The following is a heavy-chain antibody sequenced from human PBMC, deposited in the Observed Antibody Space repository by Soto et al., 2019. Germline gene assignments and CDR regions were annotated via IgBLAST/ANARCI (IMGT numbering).Heavy chain of an antibody. V-gene: IGHV4-4*02. J-gene: IGHJ6*02. CDR1: ADSISSSNY. CDR2: IYHSGTT. CDR3: ARSIYSSVWVPYGLDV. Sequence: SETLSLTCAVSADSISSSNYWSWVRQPPGMGLEWIGEIYHSGTTHYNPSLKSRVIMSVDKSKNQFSLNLNSVTDADTALYYCARSIYSSVWVPYGLDVWGQGTTVTVS. D-gene: IGHD6-19*01.